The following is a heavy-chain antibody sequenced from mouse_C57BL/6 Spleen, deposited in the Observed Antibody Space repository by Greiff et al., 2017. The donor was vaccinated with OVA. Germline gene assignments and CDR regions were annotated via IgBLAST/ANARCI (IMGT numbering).Heavy chain of an antibody. CDR3: ARYSSGPYYFDY. Sequence: QVQLKESGPELVKPGASVKISCKASGYAFSSSWMNWVKQRPGKGLEWIGRIYPGDGDTNYNGKFKGKATLTADKSSSTAYMQLSSLTSEDSAVYFWARYSSGPYYFDYWGQGTTLTVSS. CDR1: GYAFSSSW. CDR2: IYPGDGDT. D-gene: IGHD3-2*02. J-gene: IGHJ2*01. V-gene: IGHV1-82*01.